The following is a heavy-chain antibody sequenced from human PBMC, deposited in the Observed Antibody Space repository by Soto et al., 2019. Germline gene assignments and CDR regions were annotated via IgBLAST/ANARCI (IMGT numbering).Heavy chain of an antibody. D-gene: IGHD5-12*01. CDR2: IDPSDSDT. Sequence: GGSLKISCKGSGYSFTNYWIAWVRQIPGKGLEWMGIIDPSDSDTRYSPSFQGQVTFSADKSITTAYLQWNSLKASDTALYYCARRGPGYRYDSWGQGTMVTVSS. CDR1: GYSFTNYW. J-gene: IGHJ4*02. CDR3: ARRGPGYRYDS. V-gene: IGHV5-51*01.